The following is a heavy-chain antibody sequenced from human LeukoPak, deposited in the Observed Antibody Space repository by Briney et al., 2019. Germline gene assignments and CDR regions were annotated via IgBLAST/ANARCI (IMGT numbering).Heavy chain of an antibody. CDR3: ARGSMVRGVISYYMDV. V-gene: IGHV4-39*07. J-gene: IGHJ6*03. CDR2: IYYSGNT. Sequence: SETLSLTCTVSGVSISSSNSYWGWIRQPPGKGLEWIGSIYYSGNTYYNASLKSQVSISIDTSKNQFSLKLSSVTAADTAVYYCARGSMVRGVISYYMDVWGKGTTVTISS. CDR1: GVSISSSNSY. D-gene: IGHD3-10*01.